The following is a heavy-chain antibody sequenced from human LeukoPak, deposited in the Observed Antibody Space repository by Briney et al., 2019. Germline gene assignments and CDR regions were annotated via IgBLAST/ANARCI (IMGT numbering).Heavy chain of an antibody. CDR3: AGVIAAAGIGYFDY. CDR1: GGSITRSSYY. D-gene: IGHD6-13*01. J-gene: IGHJ4*02. V-gene: IGHV4-39*07. Sequence: SETLSLTCTVSGGSITRSSYYWAWIRQPPGKGLEWIGYIYHSGSTYYNPSLKSRVTISVDRSKNQFSLKLSSVTAADTAVYYCAGVIAAAGIGYFDYWGQGTLVTVSS. CDR2: IYHSGST.